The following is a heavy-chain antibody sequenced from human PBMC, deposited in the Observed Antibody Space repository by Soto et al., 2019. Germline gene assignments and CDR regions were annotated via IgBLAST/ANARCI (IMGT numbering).Heavy chain of an antibody. J-gene: IGHJ4*02. CDR1: GGTFSSYA. CDR3: ARGRAIPYCGGDCPQYYSDY. CDR2: IIPIFGTA. D-gene: IGHD2-21*02. V-gene: IGHV1-69*06. Sequence: GASVKVSCKASGGTFSSYAISWVRQAPGQGLEWMGGIIPIFGTANYAQKFQGRVTITADKSTSTAYMELSSLRSEDTAVYYCARGRAIPYCGGDCPQYYSDYWGQGTLVTVSS.